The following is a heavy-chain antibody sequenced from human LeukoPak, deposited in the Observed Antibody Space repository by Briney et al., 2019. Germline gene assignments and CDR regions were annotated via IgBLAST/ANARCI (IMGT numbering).Heavy chain of an antibody. V-gene: IGHV1-24*01. D-gene: IGHD1-26*01. CDR1: GYTLTELS. J-gene: IGHJ4*02. CDR3: ARESFFIVGATTGYDC. Sequence: GASVKVSCKVSGYTLTELSMHWVRQAPGKGLEWMGGFDPEDGETIYAQKFQGRVTMTEDTSTDTAYMELSSLRSEDTAVYYCARESFFIVGATTGYDCWGQGTLVTVSS. CDR2: FDPEDGET.